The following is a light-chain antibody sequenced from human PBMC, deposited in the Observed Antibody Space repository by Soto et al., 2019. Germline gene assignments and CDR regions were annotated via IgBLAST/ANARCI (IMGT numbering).Light chain of an antibody. CDR1: SGHSSYA. Sequence: QLVLTQSPFASASLGASVKLTCTLSSGHSSYAIAWHQQQPEKGPRYLMKLVSDGSHTKGDGIPDRFSGSSSGAERYLTISSLKSEDEADYYCQTWGTGIQVFGGGTQLTVL. J-gene: IGLJ7*01. CDR3: QTWGTGIQV. V-gene: IGLV4-69*01. CDR2: LVSDGSH.